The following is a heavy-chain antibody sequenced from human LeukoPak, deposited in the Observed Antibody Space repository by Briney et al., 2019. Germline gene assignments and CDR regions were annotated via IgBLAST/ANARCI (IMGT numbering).Heavy chain of an antibody. D-gene: IGHD6-6*01. CDR1: GYAFTGYY. CDR3: ARVDGGFEYSRSRTFDY. CDR2: INPNSGGT. J-gene: IGHJ4*02. V-gene: IGHV1-2*02. Sequence: ASVKVSCKASGYAFTGYYMHWVRQAPGQGLEWMGWINPNSGGTNYAQKFQGRVTMTRDTSISTAYMELSRLRSDDTAVYYCARVDGGFEYSRSRTFDYWGQGTLVTVSS.